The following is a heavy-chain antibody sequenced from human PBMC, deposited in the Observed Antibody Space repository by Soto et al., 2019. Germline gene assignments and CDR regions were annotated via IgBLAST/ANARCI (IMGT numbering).Heavy chain of an antibody. CDR1: GFTLSDYY. CDR3: ARATGYYHTNGSGS. Sequence: WGSLRLSCAASGFTLSDYYMSWIRQAPGKGLEWISYISSNSNYKNHADSVRGRFTISRDHAKNSLYLQMKGLRAEETASFYCARATGYYHTNGSGSRGQGTLVTVCS. J-gene: IGHJ4*02. D-gene: IGHD3-22*01. CDR2: ISSNSNYK. V-gene: IGHV3-11*06.